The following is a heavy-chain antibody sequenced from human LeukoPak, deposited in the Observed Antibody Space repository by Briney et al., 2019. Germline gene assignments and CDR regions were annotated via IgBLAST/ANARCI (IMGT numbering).Heavy chain of an antibody. CDR3: ARGVWAGSATWSDY. Sequence: PSETLSLTCAVYGGSFSGYHFSWIRQPPGKGLEWIGEINHSGSTNYNPSLKSRVTISVDTSKNQFSLKLSSVTAADTAVYYCARGVWAGSATWSDYWGQGTLATVSS. V-gene: IGHV4-34*01. D-gene: IGHD2-15*01. J-gene: IGHJ4*02. CDR1: GGSFSGYH. CDR2: INHSGST.